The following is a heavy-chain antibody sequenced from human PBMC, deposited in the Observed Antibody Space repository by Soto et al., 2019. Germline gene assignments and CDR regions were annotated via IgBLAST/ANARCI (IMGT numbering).Heavy chain of an antibody. CDR2: INPATGAA. CDR3: ARGGGVGVAGSAAFDM. CDR1: GYPVTAYY. J-gene: IGHJ3*02. V-gene: IGHV1-2*02. D-gene: IGHD3-3*01. Sequence: QLHLVQSGAVVKKPGASVTVSCSASGYPVTAYYMHWVRQAPGRGLEWMGGINPATGAAKYTQTFPGRVTMTRDTSKSNVFMELSGLTSEDPAVFYCARGGGVGVAGSAAFDMWGQGTVVTVSS.